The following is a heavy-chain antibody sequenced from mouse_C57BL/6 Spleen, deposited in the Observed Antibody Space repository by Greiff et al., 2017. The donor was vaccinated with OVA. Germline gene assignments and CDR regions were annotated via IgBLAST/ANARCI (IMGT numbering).Heavy chain of an antibody. J-gene: IGHJ4*01. V-gene: IGHV1-15*01. Sequence: VQLQQSGAELVRPGASVTLSCKASGYTFTDYEMHWVKQTPVHGLEWIGAIDPETGGTAYNQKFKGKAILTADKSSSTAYMELRSLTSEDSAVYYCTREGQKASAYYYAMDYWGQGTSVTVSS. D-gene: IGHD3-1*01. CDR2: IDPETGGT. CDR1: GYTFTDYE. CDR3: TREGQKASAYYYAMDY.